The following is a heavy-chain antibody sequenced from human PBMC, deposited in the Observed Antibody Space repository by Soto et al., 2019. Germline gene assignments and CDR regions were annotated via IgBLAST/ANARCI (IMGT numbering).Heavy chain of an antibody. Sequence: QVHLLLQSGAEVKKPGSSVKVSCKASGGTPSNSAISWVRQAPGQGLEWMGILNPSGGNTYYTRKFQGRVTLTMDTSTSTVYMELSGLRSEDTAVYYCARGETGGSFPYNWFDPWGQGTLVTVSS. D-gene: IGHD2-8*02. CDR3: ARGETGGSFPYNWFDP. CDR2: LNPSGGNT. J-gene: IGHJ5*02. CDR1: GGTPSNSA. V-gene: IGHV1-46*01.